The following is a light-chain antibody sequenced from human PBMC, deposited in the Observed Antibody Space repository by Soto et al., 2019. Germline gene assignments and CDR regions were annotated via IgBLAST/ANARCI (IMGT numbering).Light chain of an antibody. V-gene: IGLV1-40*01. CDR3: QSYDSSLSTWV. CDR1: SSNIGAGYD. Sequence: QSVLTQPPSVSGAPGQRVTISCTGSSSNIGAGYDVHWYQQLPGTAPKLLIYGNSNRPSGVPDRFSGSKSGTSASLAITGLQAEDEADYSCQSYDSSLSTWVFGGGTQLTVL. CDR2: GNS. J-gene: IGLJ3*02.